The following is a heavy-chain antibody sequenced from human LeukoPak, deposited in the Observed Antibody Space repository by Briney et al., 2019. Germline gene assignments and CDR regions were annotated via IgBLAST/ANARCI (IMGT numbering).Heavy chain of an antibody. J-gene: IGHJ4*02. Sequence: GGSLRLSCAASGFTFSSYAMSWVRQAPGKGLEWVSAISGSGGSTYYANSVKGRFTISRDNSKNTLYLQMNSLRAEDTAVYYCAKVVSSSGGYYFDYWGQGTLVTVSS. CDR3: AKVVSSSGGYYFDY. CDR2: ISGSGGST. CDR1: GFTFSSYA. D-gene: IGHD6-6*01. V-gene: IGHV3-23*01.